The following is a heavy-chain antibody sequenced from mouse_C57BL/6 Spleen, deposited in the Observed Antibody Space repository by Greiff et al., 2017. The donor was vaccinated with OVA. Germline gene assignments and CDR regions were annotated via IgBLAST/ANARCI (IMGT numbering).Heavy chain of an antibody. D-gene: IGHD2-5*01. CDR1: GFTFSDYG. J-gene: IGHJ4*01. CDR3: AVYSNYYDYYAMDY. CDR2: ISSGSSTI. Sequence: EVQLVESGGGLVKPGGSLKLSCAASGFTFSDYGMHWVRQAPEKGLEWVAYISSGSSTIYYADTVKGRFTISRDNAKNTLFLQMTSLRSEDTAMYYCAVYSNYYDYYAMDYWGQGTSVTVSS. V-gene: IGHV5-17*01.